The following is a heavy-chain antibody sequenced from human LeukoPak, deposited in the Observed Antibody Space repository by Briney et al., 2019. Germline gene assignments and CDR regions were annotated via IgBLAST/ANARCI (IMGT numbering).Heavy chain of an antibody. J-gene: IGHJ4*02. CDR1: GGSISSNNW. CDR2: IYHSGSS. V-gene: IGHV4-4*02. D-gene: IGHD1-1*01. Sequence: SETLSLTCAVSGGSISSNNWWGWVRQPPGKGLEWIGEIYHSGSSNYNPSLKSRVTISVDKSRNHFSLNLSSVTAAGTAVYYCARVNINNWHSCDYWGQGTLVTVSS. CDR3: ARVNINNWHSCDY.